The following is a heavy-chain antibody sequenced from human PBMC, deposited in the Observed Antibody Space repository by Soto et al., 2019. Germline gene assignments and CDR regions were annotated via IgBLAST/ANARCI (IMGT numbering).Heavy chain of an antibody. CDR2: ISSSGSTI. J-gene: IGHJ3*02. V-gene: IGHV3-48*03. Sequence: GGSLRLSCAASGFTFSSYVMNLVRQAPGKGLEWVSYISSSGSTIYYADSVRGRFTISRDTASNSLYLHMNSLRADDTAVYYGARDAKGRRRQWLGRSADAIDIWGQGTMLTVSS. CDR3: ARDAKGRRRQWLGRSADAIDI. CDR1: GFTFSSYV. D-gene: IGHD6-19*01.